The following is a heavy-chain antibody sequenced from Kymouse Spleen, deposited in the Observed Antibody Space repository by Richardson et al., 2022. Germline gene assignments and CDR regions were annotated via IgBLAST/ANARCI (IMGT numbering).Heavy chain of an antibody. J-gene: IGHJ6*02. CDR1: GDSVSSNSAA. CDR3: ARG*QQLVLLLLRYGR. D-gene: IGHD6-13*01. Sequence: QVQLQQSGPGLVKPSQTLSLTCAISGDSVSSNSAAWNWIRQSPSRGLEWLGRTYYRSKWYNDYAVSVKSRITINPDTSKNQFSLQLNSVTPEDTAVYYCARG*QQLVLLLLRYGRLGPRDHGHRLL. CDR2: TYYRSKWYN. V-gene: IGHV6-1*01.